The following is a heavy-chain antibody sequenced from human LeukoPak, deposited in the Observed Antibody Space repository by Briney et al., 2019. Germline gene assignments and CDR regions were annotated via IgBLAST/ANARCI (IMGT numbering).Heavy chain of an antibody. J-gene: IGHJ5*02. D-gene: IGHD5-12*01. CDR1: GGSIVNSV. CDR2: IYYSGST. V-gene: IGHV4-59*01. CDR3: ARNSGYIGPPRHH. Sequence: SETLSPTMTVAGGSIVNSVGPWFRQPPGRGLEWIGYIYYSGSTNYNPSLKSRVTISVDTSKKQFSLKLSSVTAADTAVYYLARNSGYIGPPRHHWRQGTLVTVSS.